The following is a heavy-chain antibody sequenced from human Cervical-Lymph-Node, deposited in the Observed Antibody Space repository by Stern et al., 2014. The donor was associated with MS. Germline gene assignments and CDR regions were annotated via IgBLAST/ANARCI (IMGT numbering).Heavy chain of an antibody. CDR2: ISYSGST. J-gene: IGHJ4*02. CDR1: GGSVSSGNYF. V-gene: IGHV4-61*01. CDR3: ARQSSGGYR. D-gene: IGHD5-18*01. Sequence: QVQLQESGPGLVKPSETLSLTCTVSGGSVSSGNYFWRWIRQPPGKGLEWIGYISYSGSTNYNPSLKSRVTISVDTSKNQFSLKLTSVTAADTAVYFCARQSSGGYRWGQGTLVTVSS.